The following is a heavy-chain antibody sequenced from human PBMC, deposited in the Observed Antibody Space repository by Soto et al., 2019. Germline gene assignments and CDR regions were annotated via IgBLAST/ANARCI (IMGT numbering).Heavy chain of an antibody. Sequence: GGSLRLSCAASGFTFSSYTMNWVRQAPGKGLEWVSAISGSGGSTYYADSVKGRFTISRDNSKNTLYLQMNSLRAEDTAVYYCAKVGYYGFWWVAKNWFDLWGQGTTVTVSS. CDR2: ISGSGGST. CDR3: AKVGYYGFWWVAKNWFDL. CDR1: GFTFSSYT. J-gene: IGHJ6*02. D-gene: IGHD3-3*01. V-gene: IGHV3-23*01.